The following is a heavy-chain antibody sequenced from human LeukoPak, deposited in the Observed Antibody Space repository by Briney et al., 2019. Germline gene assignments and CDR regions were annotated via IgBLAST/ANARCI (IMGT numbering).Heavy chain of an antibody. CDR2: INPNSGGT. V-gene: IGHV1-2*02. D-gene: IGHD1-1*01. J-gene: IGHJ3*02. CDR3: ARETTGTADAFDI. CDR1: GYTFTGYY. Sequence: GASVKVSCKASGYTFTGYYMHWVRQAPGQGLEWMGWINPNSGGTNHAQKFQGRVTMTRDTSISTAYMELSRLRSDDTAVYYCARETTGTADAFDIWGQGTMVAVSS.